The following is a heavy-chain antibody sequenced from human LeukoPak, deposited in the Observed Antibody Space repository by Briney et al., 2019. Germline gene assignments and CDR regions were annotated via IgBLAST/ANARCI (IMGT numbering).Heavy chain of an antibody. Sequence: SGGSLRLSCAASGFTFRNCAMSWVRQAPGKGLEWVSGISGTGYNTYYADSVKGRFTISRDNSKNTPYLQMNSLGAEDTAVYYCAKHVSGSLFYFDYWGQRTLVTVSS. CDR3: AKHVSGSLFYFDY. D-gene: IGHD3-10*01. CDR1: GFTFRNCA. V-gene: IGHV3-23*01. J-gene: IGHJ4*02. CDR2: ISGTGYNT.